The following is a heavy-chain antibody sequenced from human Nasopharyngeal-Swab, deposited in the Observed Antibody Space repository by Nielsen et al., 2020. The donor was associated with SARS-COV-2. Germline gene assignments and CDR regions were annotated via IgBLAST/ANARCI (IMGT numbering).Heavy chain of an antibody. V-gene: IGHV4-34*01. Sequence: WIRQPPGKGLEWIGEINHSGSTYYNPSLKSRVTISVDTSKNQFSLKLSSVTAADTAVYYCARLDASSTGADYWGQGTLVT. CDR2: INHSGST. D-gene: IGHD2-2*01. CDR3: ARLDASSTGADY. J-gene: IGHJ4*02.